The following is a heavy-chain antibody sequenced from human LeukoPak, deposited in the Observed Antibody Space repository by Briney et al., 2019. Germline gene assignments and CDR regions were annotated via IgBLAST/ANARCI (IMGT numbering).Heavy chain of an antibody. CDR2: IYTSGST. CDR1: GGSIISGRYY. Sequence: PSETLSLTCTVSGGSIISGRYYWNWIRQPAGKGLEWIGRIYTSGSTNYNPSLKSRVTMSLDTSKNQFSLKLSSVTAADTAVYYCARELVVGTTTVRSWFDPWGQGALVTVSS. J-gene: IGHJ5*02. D-gene: IGHD3-10*01. V-gene: IGHV4-61*02. CDR3: ARELVVGTTTVRSWFDP.